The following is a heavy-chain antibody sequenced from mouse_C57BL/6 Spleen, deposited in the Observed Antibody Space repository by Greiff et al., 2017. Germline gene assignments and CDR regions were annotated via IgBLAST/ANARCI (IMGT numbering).Heavy chain of an antibody. V-gene: IGHV14-4*01. CDR1: GFNIKDDY. CDR3: RTAQAPNYFDY. Sequence: EVQLQESGAELVRPGASVKLSCTASGFNIKDDYMHWVKQRPEQGLEWIGWIDPENGDTEYASKFQGKATITADTSSNTAYLQLSSLTSEDTAVYYCRTAQAPNYFDYWGQGTTLTVSS. J-gene: IGHJ2*01. D-gene: IGHD3-2*02. CDR2: IDPENGDT.